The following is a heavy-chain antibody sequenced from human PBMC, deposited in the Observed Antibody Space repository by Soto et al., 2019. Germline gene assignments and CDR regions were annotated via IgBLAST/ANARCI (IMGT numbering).Heavy chain of an antibody. Sequence: PSETLSLTCTVSGGSISSGGYYWSWIRQHPGKGLEWIGYIYYSGSTYYNLSLRSRVTISVDTSKNQFSLKLSSVTAADTAVYYCAREGGSSTGDFDFWGQGTLVTVSS. V-gene: IGHV4-31*03. CDR1: GGSISSGGYY. J-gene: IGHJ4*02. D-gene: IGHD1-26*01. CDR2: IYYSGST. CDR3: AREGGSSTGDFDF.